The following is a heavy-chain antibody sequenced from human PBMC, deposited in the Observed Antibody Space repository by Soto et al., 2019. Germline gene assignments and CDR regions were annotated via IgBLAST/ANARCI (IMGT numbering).Heavy chain of an antibody. D-gene: IGHD1-26*01. Sequence: GGSLRLSCAASGFTFSNFAMHWVRQAPGKGLEWVAVISYEGSDIYYADSVKGRFTISRDNSKNTLYLQMSSLRPEDTAVYYCAKDPDARVGCLHYWGQGTPVTVSS. CDR1: GFTFSNFA. J-gene: IGHJ4*02. CDR2: ISYEGSDI. CDR3: AKDPDARVGCLHY. V-gene: IGHV3-30*18.